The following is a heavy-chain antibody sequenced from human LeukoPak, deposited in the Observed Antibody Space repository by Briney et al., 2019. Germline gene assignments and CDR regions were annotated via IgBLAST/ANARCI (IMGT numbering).Heavy chain of an antibody. D-gene: IGHD2-21*01. J-gene: IGHJ6*03. CDR2: ISAYNNYT. CDR3: ARVRPPHSPYYYYMDV. CDR1: GYTFTHYI. Sequence: GASVKVSCKASGYTFTHYIINWVRQAPGQGLEWMGKISAYNNYTTYAQKFQGRIAMTTDTSTNTAYMDLRSLRSDDTAFYYCARVRPPHSPYYYYMDVWGKGTTVTVSS. V-gene: IGHV1-18*01.